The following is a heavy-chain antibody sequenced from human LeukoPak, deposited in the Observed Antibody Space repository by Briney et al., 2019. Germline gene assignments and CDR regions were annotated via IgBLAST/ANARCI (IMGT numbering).Heavy chain of an antibody. V-gene: IGHV1-69*05. Sequence: SVKVSCKASGGTFSSYAISWVRQAPGQGLEWMGGIIPIFGTANYAQKFQGRVTITTDESTSTAYMELSSLRSEDTAVYYCARLYCSSTSCYRYYFDYWGQGTLVTVSS. CDR3: ARLYCSSTSCYRYYFDY. D-gene: IGHD2-2*01. J-gene: IGHJ4*02. CDR1: GGTFSSYA. CDR2: IIPIFGTA.